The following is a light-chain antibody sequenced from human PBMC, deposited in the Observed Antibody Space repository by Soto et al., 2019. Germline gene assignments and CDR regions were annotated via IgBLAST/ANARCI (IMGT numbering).Light chain of an antibody. CDR2: DVS. V-gene: IGLV2-14*01. CDR1: SSDVGGYNY. J-gene: IGLJ2*01. Sequence: QSALTQPASVSGSPGQSITISCTGTSSDVGGYNYVSWYQQHPGKAPKLMIYDVSNRPSGVSNRFSGSRSDNTASLTISGPRAEDEADYYCSSYTGSSTLGVFGGGTKLT. CDR3: SSYTGSSTLGV.